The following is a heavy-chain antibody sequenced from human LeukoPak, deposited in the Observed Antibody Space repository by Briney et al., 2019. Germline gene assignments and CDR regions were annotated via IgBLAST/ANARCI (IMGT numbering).Heavy chain of an antibody. CDR1: GFTCSSYE. V-gene: IGHV3-48*03. D-gene: IGHD3-10*02. CDR2: ISSSSSTI. CDR3: AELGITMIGGV. J-gene: IGHJ6*04. Sequence: GGSLRLSCAASGFTCSSYEMNWVRQAPGKGLEWVSYISSSSSTIYYADSVKGRFTISRDNAKNSLYLQMKSLRAEDTAVYYCAELGITMIGGVWGKGTTVTISS.